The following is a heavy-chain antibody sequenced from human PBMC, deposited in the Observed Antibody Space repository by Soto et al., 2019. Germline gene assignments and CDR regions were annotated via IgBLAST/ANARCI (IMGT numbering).Heavy chain of an antibody. J-gene: IGHJ4*02. CDR1: GFTFRSYE. CDR3: ARARSFDGYDGGFFFDL. V-gene: IGHV3-48*03. Sequence: GESLKISCAASGFTFRSYEMNWVRQAPGKGLEWVSYISSRATGIFYADSVKGRFPMSRDDANNSLYLKMNSLRGEEAAVYYCARARSFDGYDGGFFFDLWGQGTVVTVSS. D-gene: IGHD5-12*01. CDR2: ISSRATGI.